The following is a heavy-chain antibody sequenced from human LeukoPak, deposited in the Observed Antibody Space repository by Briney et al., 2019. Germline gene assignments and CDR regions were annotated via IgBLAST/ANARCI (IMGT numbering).Heavy chain of an antibody. CDR3: ASSPDYGDYVWFDP. CDR1: GYTFTSYG. Sequence: GASVKVSCKASGYTFTSYGISWVRQAPGQGLEWMGWINPNSGGTNYAQKFQGRVTMTRDTSISTGYMDLSRLRSDDTAVYYCASSPDYGDYVWFDPWGQGTLVTVSS. V-gene: IGHV1-2*02. J-gene: IGHJ5*02. D-gene: IGHD4-17*01. CDR2: INPNSGGT.